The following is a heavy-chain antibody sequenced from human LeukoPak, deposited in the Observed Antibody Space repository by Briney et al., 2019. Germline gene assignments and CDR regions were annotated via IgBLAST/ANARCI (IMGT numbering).Heavy chain of an antibody. CDR3: ARDQVGIAARPGYWFDP. J-gene: IGHJ5*02. D-gene: IGHD6-6*01. CDR1: GFTFSSYD. V-gene: IGHV3-33*08. CDR2: IRYDGRHT. Sequence: GGSLRLSCGASGFTFSSYDMHWVRRAPGKGLEWVAGIRYDGRHTYHADSVKGRFTISRDNSKNTLYLQMNSLRAEDTAVYYCARDQVGIAARPGYWFDPWGQGTLVTVSS.